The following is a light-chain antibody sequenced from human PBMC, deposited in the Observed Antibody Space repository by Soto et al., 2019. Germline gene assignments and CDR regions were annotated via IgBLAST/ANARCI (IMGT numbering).Light chain of an antibody. CDR2: AAS. Sequence: DIQMTQSPSSLSASVGDRVTITCQASRDVSNYLNWYQQKPGKAPKLLIYAASSLQSGVPSRFSGSGSGTDFTLTISSLQPEDFATYYCQQSYSTPWTFGQGTKVDI. CDR3: QQSYSTPWT. V-gene: IGKV1-39*01. J-gene: IGKJ1*01. CDR1: RDVSNY.